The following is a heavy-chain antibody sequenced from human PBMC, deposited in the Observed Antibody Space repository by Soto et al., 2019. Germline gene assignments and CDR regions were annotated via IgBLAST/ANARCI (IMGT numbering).Heavy chain of an antibody. J-gene: IGHJ4*02. CDR1: GFSLSTSGMG. D-gene: IGHD3-10*01. CDR3: THYAGSRIDS. Sequence: QITLKESGPTLVKPTQTLTLTCTFSGFSLSTSGMGVGWIRQPPGKALDWLALIYWDDDERYSPSLKSRLTSTKDTFKNQVVLTMTNMVPVDTATYYCTHYAGSRIDSRGQGTLVTVSS. CDR2: IYWDDDE. V-gene: IGHV2-5*02.